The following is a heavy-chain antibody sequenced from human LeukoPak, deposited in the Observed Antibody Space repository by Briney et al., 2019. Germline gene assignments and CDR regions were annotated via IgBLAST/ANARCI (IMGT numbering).Heavy chain of an antibody. CDR3: ARVRRVVVITLTSGALDI. CDR1: GGSISSGSYY. Sequence: PSETLSLTCTVSGGSISSGSYYWSWIRQPAGKGLEWIGRIYTSGSTNYNPSLKSRVTISVDTSKNQFSLKLSSVTAADTAVYYCARVRRVVVITLTSGALDIWGQGTMVTVSS. V-gene: IGHV4-61*02. CDR2: IYTSGST. D-gene: IGHD3-22*01. J-gene: IGHJ3*02.